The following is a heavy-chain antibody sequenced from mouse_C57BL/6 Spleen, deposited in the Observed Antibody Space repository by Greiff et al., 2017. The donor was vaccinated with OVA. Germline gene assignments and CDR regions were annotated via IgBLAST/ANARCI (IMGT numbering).Heavy chain of an antibody. D-gene: IGHD2-1*01. CDR3: ARRDGNFRYFDV. CDR2: IYPGSGST. V-gene: IGHV1-55*01. J-gene: IGHJ1*03. CDR1: GYTFTSYW. Sequence: VKLQQPGAELVKPGASVKMSCKASGYTFTSYWITWVKQRPGQGLEWIGDIYPGSGSTNYNEKFKSKATLTVDTSSSTAYMQLSSLTSEDSAVYYCARRDGNFRYFDVWGTGTTVTVSS.